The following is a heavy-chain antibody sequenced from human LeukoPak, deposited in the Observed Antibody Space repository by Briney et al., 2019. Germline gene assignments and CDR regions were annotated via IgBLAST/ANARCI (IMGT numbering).Heavy chain of an antibody. V-gene: IGHV4-59*01. CDR3: ARGPRGYSYGYLGY. Sequence: SETLSLTCTVSGGSISSYYWSWIRQPPGEGLEWIGYIYYSGSTNYNPSLKSRVTISVDTSKNQFSLKLSSVTAADTAVYYCARGPRGYSYGYLGYWGQGTLVTVSS. CDR2: IYYSGST. D-gene: IGHD5-18*01. J-gene: IGHJ4*02. CDR1: GGSISSYY.